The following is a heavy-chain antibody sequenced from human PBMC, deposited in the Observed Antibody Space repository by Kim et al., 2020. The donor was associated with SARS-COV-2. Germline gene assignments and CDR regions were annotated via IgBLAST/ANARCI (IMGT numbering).Heavy chain of an antibody. Sequence: GGSLRLSCAASGFTFSNAWMSWVRQAPGKGLEWVGRIKSKTDGGTTDYAAPVKGRFTISRDDSKNTLYLQMNSLKTEDTAVYYCTTAYYYDSSGYPRGVGMDVWGQGTTVTVSS. CDR2: IKSKTDGGTT. CDR3: TTAYYYDSSGYPRGVGMDV. J-gene: IGHJ6*02. CDR1: GFTFSNAW. V-gene: IGHV3-15*01. D-gene: IGHD3-22*01.